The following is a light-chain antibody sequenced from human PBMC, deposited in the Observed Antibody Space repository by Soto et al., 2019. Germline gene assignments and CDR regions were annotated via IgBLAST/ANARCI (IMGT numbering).Light chain of an antibody. CDR3: HQYYNRPPWT. CDR2: ATS. Sequence: EILMTQSPATLSVSPGDSATLSCRASRSVGTDLAWYQQKPGQAPRLLVFATSARATGVPDRFRGSRSGTDFTLTISSLQPEDYATYYCHQYYNRPPWTFGQGTKVEI. CDR1: RSVGTD. J-gene: IGKJ1*01. V-gene: IGKV3-15*01.